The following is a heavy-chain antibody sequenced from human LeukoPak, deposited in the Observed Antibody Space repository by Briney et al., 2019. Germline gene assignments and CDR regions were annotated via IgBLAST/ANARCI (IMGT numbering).Heavy chain of an antibody. V-gene: IGHV3-23*01. CDR2: ISGSGGST. Sequence: GGSLRLSCAASGFTFSSYAMSWVRQAPGKGLEWVSAISGSGGSTYYADSVKGRFTVSRDNSKNTLYLQMNSLRAEDTAVYYCAKDRSRGGSGSYQYYYFDYWGQGTLVTVSS. CDR1: GFTFSSYA. J-gene: IGHJ4*02. D-gene: IGHD3-10*01. CDR3: AKDRSRGGSGSYQYYYFDY.